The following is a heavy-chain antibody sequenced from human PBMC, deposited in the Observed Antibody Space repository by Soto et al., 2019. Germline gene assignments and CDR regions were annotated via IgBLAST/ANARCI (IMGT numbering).Heavy chain of an antibody. Sequence: GGSLRLSCAVSGFNVMSYWMSWVRQAPGKGLEWVASVKEDGSELYYLHSVRGRFSMTRDSAGNALHLTMNYLSAEDTGVYFCARDIGFDYVNWGQGIPVTVSS. D-gene: IGHD3-16*01. J-gene: IGHJ4*02. V-gene: IGHV3-7*01. CDR3: ARDIGFDYVN. CDR1: GFNVMSYW. CDR2: VKEDGSEL.